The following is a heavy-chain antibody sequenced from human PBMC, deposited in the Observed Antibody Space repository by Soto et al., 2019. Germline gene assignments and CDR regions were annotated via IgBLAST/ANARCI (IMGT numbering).Heavy chain of an antibody. CDR2: INPNSGGT. D-gene: IGHD3-22*01. J-gene: IGHJ4*02. V-gene: IGHV1-2*02. CDR3: ARGRPVTMIVVVIPYFDY. Sequence: GASVKVSCKASGYTFTGYYMHWVRQAPGQGLEWMGWINPNSGGTNYAQKFQGRVTMTRDTSISTAYMELSRLRSDDTAVYYCARGRPVTMIVVVIPYFDYWGQGTLVTVSS. CDR1: GYTFTGYY.